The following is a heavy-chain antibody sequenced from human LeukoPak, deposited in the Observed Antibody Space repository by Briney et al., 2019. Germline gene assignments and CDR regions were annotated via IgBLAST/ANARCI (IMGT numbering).Heavy chain of an antibody. V-gene: IGHV3-23*01. CDR2: ISGSGGST. J-gene: IGHJ4*02. Sequence: GGSLRLSCAASGFTFSSYAMSWVRQAPGKGLEWVSAISGSGGSTYYADSVKGRFTISRDNSKNTLYLQMNSLRAEDTAVYYCAKVGSGIDFWSGYYSYFDYWGQGTLVTVSS. D-gene: IGHD3-3*01. CDR1: GFTFSSYA. CDR3: AKVGSGIDFWSGYYSYFDY.